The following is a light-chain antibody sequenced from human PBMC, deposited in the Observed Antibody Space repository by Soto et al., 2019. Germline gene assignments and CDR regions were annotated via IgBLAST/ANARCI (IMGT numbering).Light chain of an antibody. Sequence: IGSWLTWYQHKPGKAPKLLISTASSLQSGVPSRFSGSGSGTEFTLTISSLQPEDFATYYCQQANSFPLTFGGGTKLDIK. CDR3: QQANSFPLT. CDR1: IGSW. V-gene: IGKV1D-12*01. J-gene: IGKJ4*01. CDR2: TAS.